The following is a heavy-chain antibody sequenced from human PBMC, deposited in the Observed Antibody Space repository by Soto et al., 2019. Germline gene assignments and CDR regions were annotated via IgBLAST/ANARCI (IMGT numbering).Heavy chain of an antibody. Sequence: ASVKVSCTASGYTFTIYGISWVRQAPGKGLEWMGGFDPEDGETLYAQKFQGRVTMTEDTSTDTAYIQLSSLISEDTAVYYCATTHHYYDSSFDYWGQGTLVTVSS. CDR2: FDPEDGET. CDR1: GYTFTIYG. CDR3: ATTHHYYDSSFDY. D-gene: IGHD3-22*01. J-gene: IGHJ4*02. V-gene: IGHV1-24*01.